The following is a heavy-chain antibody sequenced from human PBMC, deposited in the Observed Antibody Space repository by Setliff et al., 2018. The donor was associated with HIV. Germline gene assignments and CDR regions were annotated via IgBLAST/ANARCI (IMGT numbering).Heavy chain of an antibody. CDR3: ARQDIPTGYYLFDY. CDR1: GYKFTGHH. Sequence: GASVKVSCKASGYKFTGHHIQWMRQAPGQGLEWMGRINPNMGDTQYAQKFQGRIIMTRDTSINTVYMELSSLTSDDTALYYCARQDIPTGYYLFDYWGQGTQDTVSS. D-gene: IGHD3-9*01. J-gene: IGHJ4*02. CDR2: INPNMGDT. V-gene: IGHV1-2*06.